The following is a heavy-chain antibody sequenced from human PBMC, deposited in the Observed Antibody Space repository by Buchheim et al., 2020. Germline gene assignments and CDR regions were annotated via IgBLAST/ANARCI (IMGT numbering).Heavy chain of an antibody. CDR3: ARDLGAAGQHFDY. J-gene: IGHJ4*02. CDR1: GFTFSSYE. CDR2: ITSSGDIG. D-gene: IGHD6-13*01. V-gene: IGHV3-48*03. Sequence: EVQLVESGGGLVQPGGSLRLSCAASGFTFSSYEMNWVRQAPGKGLEWVSYITSSGDIGYYADSVKGRLTISRDNAKNSLYLQMNSLRAEDTAVYYCARDLGAAGQHFDYWGQGTL.